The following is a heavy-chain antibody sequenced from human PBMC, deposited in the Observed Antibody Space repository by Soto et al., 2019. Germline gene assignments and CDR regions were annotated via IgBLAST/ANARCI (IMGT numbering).Heavy chain of an antibody. J-gene: IGHJ5*02. CDR3: ARGPYYYGSGSFKRWFDP. V-gene: IGHV4-34*01. CDR1: GGSFSGYY. Sequence: SETLSLTCAVYGGSFSGYYWSWIRQPPGKGLEWIGEINHSGSTNYNPSLKSRVTISVDTSKNQFSLKLSSVTAADTAVYYCARGPYYYGSGSFKRWFDPWGQGTLVTVSS. CDR2: INHSGST. D-gene: IGHD3-10*01.